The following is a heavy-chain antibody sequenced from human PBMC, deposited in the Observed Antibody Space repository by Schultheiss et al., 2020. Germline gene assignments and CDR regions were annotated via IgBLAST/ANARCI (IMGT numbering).Heavy chain of an antibody. CDR2: IKSKTDGGTT. J-gene: IGHJ4*02. CDR3: TTYYYDSRGGAN. V-gene: IGHV3-15*01. CDR1: GFTFSSYG. Sequence: GGSLRLSCAASGFTFSSYGMHWVRQAPGKGLEWVGRIKSKTDGGTTDYAAPVKGRFTISRDDSKNTLYLQMNSLKTEDTAVYYCTTYYYDSRGGANWGQGTLVTVAS. D-gene: IGHD3-22*01.